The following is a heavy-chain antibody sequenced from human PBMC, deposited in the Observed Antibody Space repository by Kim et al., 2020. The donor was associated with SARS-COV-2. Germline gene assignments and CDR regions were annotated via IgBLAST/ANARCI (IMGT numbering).Heavy chain of an antibody. J-gene: IGHJ4*02. CDR3: ANTYYDILTGYSDY. Sequence: NPSLKSRVTISLDTSKNQFSLKLTSVTAADTAVYYCANTYYDILTGYSDYWGQGTLVTVSS. D-gene: IGHD3-9*01. V-gene: IGHV4-34*01.